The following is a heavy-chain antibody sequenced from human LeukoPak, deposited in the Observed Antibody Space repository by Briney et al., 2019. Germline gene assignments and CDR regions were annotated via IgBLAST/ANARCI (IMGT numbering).Heavy chain of an antibody. J-gene: IGHJ2*01. Sequence: GGSLRLSGAASGFTFSSYSMNWVRQAPGKGLEWVSFISSSNSYIYYADSVKGRFTISRDNAKNSLYLQMNSLRVGDTAVYYCARRAYGDYGRWYYDLWGRGTLVTVSS. D-gene: IGHD4-17*01. CDR2: ISSSNSYI. CDR1: GFTFSSYS. CDR3: ARRAYGDYGRWYYDL. V-gene: IGHV3-21*01.